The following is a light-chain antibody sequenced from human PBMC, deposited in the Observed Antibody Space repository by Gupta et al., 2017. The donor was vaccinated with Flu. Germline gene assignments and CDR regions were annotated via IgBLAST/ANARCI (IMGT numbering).Light chain of an antibody. J-gene: IGLJ3*02. V-gene: IGLV1-47*01. Sequence: SVLPQPPSASLTPGQRVTISCSGSSSNIGSNYVYWYQQHPGTAPKLLIYRNTQRPAGGPDRFSGSKSGTSASLAISGLRAEDEADDYCAAWDDSRSGRVFGGWTKLTVL. CDR1: SSNIGSNY. CDR3: AAWDDSRSGRV. CDR2: RNT.